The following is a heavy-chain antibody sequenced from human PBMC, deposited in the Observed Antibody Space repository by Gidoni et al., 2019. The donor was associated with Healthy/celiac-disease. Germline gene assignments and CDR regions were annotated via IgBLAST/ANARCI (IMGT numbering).Heavy chain of an antibody. CDR1: GFTFSSYA. J-gene: IGHJ6*04. CDR2: IPYDGSNK. V-gene: IGHV3-30-3*01. Sequence: QVQLVESGGGVVQPGRSLRLSCAASGFTFSSYAMHWVRQAPGKGLEWVAVIPYDGSNKYYADSVKGRFTISRDNSKNTLYLQMNSLRAEDTAVYYCARDSGQYYYYGMDVWGKGTTVTVSS. CDR3: ARDSGQYYYYGMDV.